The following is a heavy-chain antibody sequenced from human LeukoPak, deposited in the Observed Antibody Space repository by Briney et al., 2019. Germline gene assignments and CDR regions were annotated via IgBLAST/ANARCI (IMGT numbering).Heavy chain of an antibody. Sequence: SETLSLTCTVSGDSVSSDSHYWAWIRQPPGKGLEWIGSFSYSGTTYLNPSLKSRITVSVDTFTDQSSLKLNSMTAADTAVYFCARGPLDKGGFDFWGQGTLVVVST. CDR3: ARGPLDKGGFDF. J-gene: IGHJ4*02. CDR2: FSYSGTT. V-gene: IGHV4-39*07. D-gene: IGHD1-1*01. CDR1: GDSVSSDSHY.